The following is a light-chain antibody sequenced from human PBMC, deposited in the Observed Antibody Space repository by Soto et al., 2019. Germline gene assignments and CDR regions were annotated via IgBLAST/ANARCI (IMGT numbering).Light chain of an antibody. CDR3: QHSNSYSEA. Sequence: DIQMTQSPSTLSGSVGDRVTITCRASQTISSWLAWYQQKPGKAPKLLIYKASTLKSGVPSRFSGSGSATEFTLAISSLQPDEFAAYYCQHSNSYSEAFGQGTKVELK. CDR2: KAS. V-gene: IGKV1-5*03. J-gene: IGKJ1*01. CDR1: QTISSW.